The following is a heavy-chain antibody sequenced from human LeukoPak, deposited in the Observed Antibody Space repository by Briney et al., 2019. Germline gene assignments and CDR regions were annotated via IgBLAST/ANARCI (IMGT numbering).Heavy chain of an antibody. Sequence: GGSLRLSCTASGFTFSDYAMSWVRQAPGKGLEWVSGISGSGGRIRYADSVKGPFIISRDNSKNTLYLQMNSLRAEDTAVYYCAKGGDGYNYYFDYWGQETLVTVSS. J-gene: IGHJ4*02. CDR3: AKGGDGYNYYFDY. CDR2: ISGSGGRI. V-gene: IGHV3-23*01. D-gene: IGHD5-24*01. CDR1: GFTFSDYA.